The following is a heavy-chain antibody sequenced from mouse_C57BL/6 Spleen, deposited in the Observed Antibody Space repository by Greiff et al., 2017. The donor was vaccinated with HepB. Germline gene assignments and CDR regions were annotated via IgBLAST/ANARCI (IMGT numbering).Heavy chain of an antibody. J-gene: IGHJ3*01. CDR3: TAGDYDYDGFAY. Sequence: EVKLMESGGGLVQPGGSMKLSCVASGFTFSNYWMNWVRQSPEKGLEWVAQIRLKSDNYATHYAESVKGRFTISRDDSKSSVYLQMNNLRAEDTGIYYCTAGDYDYDGFAYWGQGTLVTVSA. CDR1: GFTFSNYW. D-gene: IGHD2-4*01. CDR2: IRLKSDNYAT. V-gene: IGHV6-3*01.